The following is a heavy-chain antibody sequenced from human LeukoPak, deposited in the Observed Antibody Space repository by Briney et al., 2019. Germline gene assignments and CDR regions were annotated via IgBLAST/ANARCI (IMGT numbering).Heavy chain of an antibody. Sequence: GGSLRLSCAASGFTFSSYAMHWVRQAPGKGLEWVAVISYDGSNKYYADSVKGRFTISRDNSKNTLYLQMNSLRAEDTAVYYCAKDLPWYSGSPGYWGQGTLVTVSS. J-gene: IGHJ4*02. V-gene: IGHV3-30-3*01. CDR1: GFTFSSYA. D-gene: IGHD1-26*01. CDR2: ISYDGSNK. CDR3: AKDLPWYSGSPGY.